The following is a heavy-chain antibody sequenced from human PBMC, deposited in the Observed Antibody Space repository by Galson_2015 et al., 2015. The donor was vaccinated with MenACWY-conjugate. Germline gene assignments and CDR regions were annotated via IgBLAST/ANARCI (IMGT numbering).Heavy chain of an antibody. Sequence: QSGAEVKKPRESLKISCKGSGYSFTSYWIGWVRQMPGKGLEWMGIIYPGDSDTRYSPSFQGQVTISADKSISTAYLQWSSLKASDTAMYYCARQAYYYDSSGYPNQFDYWGRGTLVTVSS. CDR2: IYPGDSDT. CDR1: GYSFTSYW. CDR3: ARQAYYYDSSGYPNQFDY. J-gene: IGHJ4*02. D-gene: IGHD3-22*01. V-gene: IGHV5-51*01.